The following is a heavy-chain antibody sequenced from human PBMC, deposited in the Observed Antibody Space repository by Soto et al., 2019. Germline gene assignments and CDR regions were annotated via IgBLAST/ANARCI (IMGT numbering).Heavy chain of an antibody. D-gene: IGHD3-10*01. Sequence: GASVKVSCKASGYTFTSYGISWVRQAPGQGLEWMGWISAYNGNTNYAQKLQGRVTMTTDTSTSTAYMELRSLRSDDTAVYYCAKQLWFGELSMGVGFDYWGQGTLVTVSS. CDR1: GYTFTSYG. CDR2: ISAYNGNT. J-gene: IGHJ4*02. V-gene: IGHV1-18*01. CDR3: AKQLWFGELSMGVGFDY.